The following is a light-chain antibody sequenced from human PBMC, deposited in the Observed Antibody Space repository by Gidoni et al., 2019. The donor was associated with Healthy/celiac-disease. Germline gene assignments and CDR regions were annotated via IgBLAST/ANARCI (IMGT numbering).Light chain of an antibody. J-gene: IGKJ3*01. CDR1: PSISSY. CDR2: AAS. Sequence: DIPITQSPSSLSASVGDRVTITCRASPSISSYLNWYQQKPGKAPKLLIYAASSLQSGVPSRFSGSGSGTDFTLTISSLQPEDFATYYCQQSYSTPFTFGPGTKVEIK. CDR3: QQSYSTPFT. V-gene: IGKV1-39*01.